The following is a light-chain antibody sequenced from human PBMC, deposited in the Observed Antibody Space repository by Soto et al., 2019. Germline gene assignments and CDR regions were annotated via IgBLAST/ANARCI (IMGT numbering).Light chain of an antibody. V-gene: IGKV3-20*01. CDR3: QQYGSSPLT. CDR1: QSVSSSY. CDR2: GAS. Sequence: EIVLTQSPGTLSLSPGERATLSCRASQSVSSSYLAWYQQKPGQAPRLLIYGASSRATRMPDRFSGSGSGTDFTLTISRLESEDFAVYYCQQYGSSPLTFGGGTKVEIK. J-gene: IGKJ4*01.